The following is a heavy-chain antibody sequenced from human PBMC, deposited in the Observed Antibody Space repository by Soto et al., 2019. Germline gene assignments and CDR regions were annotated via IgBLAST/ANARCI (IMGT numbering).Heavy chain of an antibody. CDR1: RFTFSNYP. J-gene: IGHJ2*01. V-gene: IGHV3-23*01. D-gene: IGHD6-19*01. Sequence: EVQLLESGGGLVQPGGSLRLSCAASRFTFSNYPMNWVRQAPGKGLEWVSGISGSGGSTYYADSVKGRFTISRDNSKNTLYLQMNSLRAEDTALYFCAKSPGLVNFWYFDLWGRGTLVTVSS. CDR2: ISGSGGST. CDR3: AKSPGLVNFWYFDL.